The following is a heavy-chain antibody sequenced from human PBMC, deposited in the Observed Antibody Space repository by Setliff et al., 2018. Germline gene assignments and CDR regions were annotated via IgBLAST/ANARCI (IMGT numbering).Heavy chain of an antibody. CDR2: VFTATDDT. Sequence: ASVKVSCKTSGYSFTKYFLHWVRQAPGQGLEWMGRVFTATDDTQFRTEFQGRVSVTRDTSMSTTYMELSGLRSDDTAVYYCVREGVDRRSSTDYRYYMDVWGKGTTVTVSS. V-gene: IGHV1-2*06. CDR1: GYSFTKYF. D-gene: IGHD6-6*01. J-gene: IGHJ6*03. CDR3: VREGVDRRSSTDYRYYMDV.